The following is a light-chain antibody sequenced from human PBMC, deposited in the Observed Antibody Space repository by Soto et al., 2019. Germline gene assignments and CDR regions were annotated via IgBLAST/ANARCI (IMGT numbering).Light chain of an antibody. CDR1: QSVSSSH. V-gene: IGKV3-20*01. CDR3: QQYSDLPMT. Sequence: EIVLTRSPGTLSLSPLEIVGPAVMASQSVSSSHLAWYQHKPGQAPRLLIYAASSRATGSPDRFSGGGSGTDFTLTISRLEPEDFAVYFCQQYSDLPMTFGQGTRLE. CDR2: AAS. J-gene: IGKJ5*01.